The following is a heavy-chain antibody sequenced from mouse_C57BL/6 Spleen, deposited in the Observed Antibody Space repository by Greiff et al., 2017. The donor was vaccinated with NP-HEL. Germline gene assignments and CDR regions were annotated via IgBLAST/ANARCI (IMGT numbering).Heavy chain of an antibody. CDR3: ARGGYGSSPYYAMDY. J-gene: IGHJ4*01. CDR2: IDPSDSET. V-gene: IGHV1-52*01. D-gene: IGHD1-1*01. Sequence: QVQLKQPGAELVRPGSSVKLSCKASGYTFTSYWMHWVKQRPIQGLEWIGNIDPSDSETHYNQKFKDKATLTVDKSSSTAYMQLSSLTSEDSAVYYCARGGYGSSPYYAMDYWGQGTSVTVSS. CDR1: GYTFTSYW.